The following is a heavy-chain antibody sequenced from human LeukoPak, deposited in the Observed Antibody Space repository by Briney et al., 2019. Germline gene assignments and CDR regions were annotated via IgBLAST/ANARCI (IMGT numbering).Heavy chain of an antibody. Sequence: ASVKVSCKASGYTFTGYYMHWVRQAPEEGLEWMGWINPNNGGTNYAPKFQGRVTMTRDTSISTAYMELSRLRSDDTAVYYCARDYYESSGYFGYWGQGTLVTVSS. V-gene: IGHV1-2*02. D-gene: IGHD3-22*01. CDR3: ARDYYESSGYFGY. CDR2: INPNNGGT. CDR1: GYTFTGYY. J-gene: IGHJ4*02.